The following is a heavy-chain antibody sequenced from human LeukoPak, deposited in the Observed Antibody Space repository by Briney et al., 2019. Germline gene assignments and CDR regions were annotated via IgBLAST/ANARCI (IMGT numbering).Heavy chain of an antibody. D-gene: IGHD2-2*01. Sequence: GGSLRLSCAASGFTFSSYWMSWVRQAPGKGLEWVANIKQDGSEEYYVDSVKGRFTISRDNAKNSLYLQMNSLRAEDTAVYYCARDRGYCSSTSCYPEYYFDYWGQGTLVTVSS. CDR2: IKQDGSEE. V-gene: IGHV3-7*01. CDR3: ARDRGYCSSTSCYPEYYFDY. J-gene: IGHJ4*02. CDR1: GFTFSSYW.